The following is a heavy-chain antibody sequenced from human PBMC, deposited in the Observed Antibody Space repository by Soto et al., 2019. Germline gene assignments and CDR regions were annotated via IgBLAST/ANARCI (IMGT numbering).Heavy chain of an antibody. CDR2: ISGSGGST. CDR3: AKAHYGSGGNWFDP. CDR1: GFTFSSYA. Sequence: EVQLLESGGGLVQPGGSLRLSCAASGFTFSSYAMSWVRQAPGKGLEWVSAISGSGGSTYYADSVKGRFTISRDNSKKTLYLQRNSRRAEDTAVYYCAKAHYGSGGNWFDPWGQGTLVTVSS. J-gene: IGHJ5*02. D-gene: IGHD3-10*01. V-gene: IGHV3-23*01.